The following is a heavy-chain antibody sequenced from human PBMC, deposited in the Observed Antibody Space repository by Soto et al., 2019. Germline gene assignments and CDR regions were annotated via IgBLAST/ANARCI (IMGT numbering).Heavy chain of an antibody. V-gene: IGHV1-58*01. CDR1: GFTFTSSA. Sequence: SVKVSCKGSGFTFTSSAVQWVRQARGQGLEWIGWIVPGSGNTSYAQKFQGRVTMTRNTSISTAYMELSSLRSEDTAVYYCAGLGYGSGSYYAFDIWGQGTMVTVSS. J-gene: IGHJ3*02. CDR3: AGLGYGSGSYYAFDI. D-gene: IGHD3-10*01. CDR2: IVPGSGNT.